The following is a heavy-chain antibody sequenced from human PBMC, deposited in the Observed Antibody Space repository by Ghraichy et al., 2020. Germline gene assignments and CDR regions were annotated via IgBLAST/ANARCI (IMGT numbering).Heavy chain of an antibody. Sequence: SETLSLTCTVSGGSISSYYWSWIRQPPGKGLEWIGYIYYSGSTNYNPSLKSRVTISVDTSKNQFSLKLSSVTAADTAVYYCASVTSRAVFDYWGQGTLVTVSS. CDR3: ASVTSRAVFDY. V-gene: IGHV4-59*01. CDR2: IYYSGST. J-gene: IGHJ4*02. D-gene: IGHD2/OR15-2a*01. CDR1: GGSISSYY.